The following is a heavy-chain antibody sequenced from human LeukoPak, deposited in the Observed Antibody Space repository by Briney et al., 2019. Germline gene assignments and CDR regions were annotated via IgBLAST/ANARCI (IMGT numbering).Heavy chain of an antibody. Sequence: GGSLRLSCAASGFTFSSYWMSWVRQAPGKGLEWVANVKQDESEKFYVDSVKGRFTISRDNAKNSLYLQMNSLRAEDTAVYYYARAYISPNWFDPWGQGTLVTVSS. CDR3: ARAYISPNWFDP. CDR2: VKQDESEK. D-gene: IGHD1-1*01. V-gene: IGHV3-7*04. J-gene: IGHJ5*02. CDR1: GFTFSSYW.